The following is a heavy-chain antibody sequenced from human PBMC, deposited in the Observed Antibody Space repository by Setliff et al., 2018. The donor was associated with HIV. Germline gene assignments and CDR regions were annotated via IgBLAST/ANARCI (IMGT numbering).Heavy chain of an antibody. CDR3: ARDRSGIAVAAPDAFDV. V-gene: IGHV1-69*06. CDR2: IIPLLGTP. Sequence: ASVKVSCKASGGSFRNYAINWVRQAPGQGLEWMGGIIPLLGTPNFAHKFQGRVTITADKYSSTVYMELSSLRSEDSAVFYCARDRSGIAVAAPDAFDVWGQGTMVTVSS. J-gene: IGHJ3*01. D-gene: IGHD6-19*01. CDR1: GGSFRNYA.